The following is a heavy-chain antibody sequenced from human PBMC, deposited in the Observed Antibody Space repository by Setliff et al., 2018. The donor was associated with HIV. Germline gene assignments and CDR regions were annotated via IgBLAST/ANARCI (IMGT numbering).Heavy chain of an antibody. CDR3: ARTYSSSWYSSHLWVDY. J-gene: IGHJ4*02. Sequence: PSETLSLTCTVSGGSISSYCWSWIRQPPGKGLEWIGHIYIGSTNYNPSLKSRVTISADTSKNQFSLKLSSVTAADTAVYYCARTYSSSWYSSHLWVDYWGQGTQVTVSS. V-gene: IGHV4-4*08. D-gene: IGHD6-13*01. CDR2: IYIGST. CDR1: GGSISSYC.